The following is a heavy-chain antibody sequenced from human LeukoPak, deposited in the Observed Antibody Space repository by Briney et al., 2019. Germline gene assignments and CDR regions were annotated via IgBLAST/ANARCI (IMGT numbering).Heavy chain of an antibody. D-gene: IGHD5-12*01. CDR2: IIPILGIA. V-gene: IGHV1-69*04. Sequence: SVKVSCKASGGTFSSYAISWVRQAPGQGLEWMGRIIPILGIANYAQKFQGRVTITADKSTSTAYMELSSLRSEDTAVYYCARARYSGYDQRILFDYWGQGTLVTVSS. J-gene: IGHJ4*02. CDR3: ARARYSGYDQRILFDY. CDR1: GGTFSSYA.